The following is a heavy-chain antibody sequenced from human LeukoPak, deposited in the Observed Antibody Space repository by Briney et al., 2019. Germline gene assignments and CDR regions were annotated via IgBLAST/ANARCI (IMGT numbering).Heavy chain of an antibody. J-gene: IGHJ4*02. CDR2: INWNGGST. V-gene: IGHV3-20*04. D-gene: IGHD5-18*01. CDR3: ARVAEIQLWLRSAFDY. Sequence: PGGSLRLSCAASGFTFDDYGMSWVRQAPGKGLEWVSGINWNGGSTGYADPVKGRFTISRDNAKNSLYLQMSSLRDEDTAVYYCARVAEIQLWLRSAFDYWGQGTLVTVSS. CDR1: GFTFDDYG.